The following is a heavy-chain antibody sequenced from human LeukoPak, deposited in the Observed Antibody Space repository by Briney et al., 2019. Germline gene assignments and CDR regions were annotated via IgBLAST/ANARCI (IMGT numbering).Heavy chain of an antibody. D-gene: IGHD3-22*01. V-gene: IGHV3-23*01. CDR3: AKTQSLSRSGMKVIWFDP. Sequence: EGSLRLSCAASGFTFSSYAMSWVRQAPGKGLEWVSAISGSGGSTYYADSVKGRFTISRDNSKNTLYLQMNSLRAEDTAVYYCAKTQSLSRSGMKVIWFDPWGQGTLVTVSS. CDR2: ISGSGGST. J-gene: IGHJ5*02. CDR1: GFTFSSYA.